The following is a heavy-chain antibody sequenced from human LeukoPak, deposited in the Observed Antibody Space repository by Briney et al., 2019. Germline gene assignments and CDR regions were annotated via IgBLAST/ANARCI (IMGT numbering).Heavy chain of an antibody. CDR2: IYTSGST. Sequence: PSGTLSLTCAVSGGSIRSASYYWSWIRQTAGKGLEWIGHIYTSGSTNDNPSLKSRVTISGDTSKNQFSLKLSSVTAADTAVYYCARAPDYYYYYYMDVWGKGTTVTISS. V-gene: IGHV4-61*09. CDR1: GGSIRSASYY. J-gene: IGHJ6*03. CDR3: ARAPDYYYYYYMDV.